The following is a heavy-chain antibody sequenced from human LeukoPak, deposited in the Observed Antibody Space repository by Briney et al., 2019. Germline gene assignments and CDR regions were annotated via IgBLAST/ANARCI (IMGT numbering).Heavy chain of an antibody. Sequence: SQTLSLTCTVSGGSISSGDYYWSWIRRPPGKGLEWIGYIYYSGSTYYNPSLKSRVTISVDTSKNQFSLKLSSVTAADTAVYYCARGAVRGVITFDPWGQGTLVTVSS. CDR3: ARGAVRGVITFDP. D-gene: IGHD3-10*01. CDR2: IYYSGST. V-gene: IGHV4-30-4*01. CDR1: GGSISSGDYY. J-gene: IGHJ5*02.